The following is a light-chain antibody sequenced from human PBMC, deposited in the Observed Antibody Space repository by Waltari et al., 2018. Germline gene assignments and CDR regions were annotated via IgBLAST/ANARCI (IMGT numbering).Light chain of an antibody. V-gene: IGKV3-15*01. CDR1: QSVSSN. CDR2: GSS. CDR3: QQYSSWPPT. J-gene: IGKJ3*01. Sequence: EIMMTQSPATLSVSPGERATLSCRASQSVSSNLAWHQQKTGQAPRPLIYGSSSRATGIPARFSGSGSGTEFTLTISSLQSEDFAVYYCQQYSSWPPTFGPGTKVDIK.